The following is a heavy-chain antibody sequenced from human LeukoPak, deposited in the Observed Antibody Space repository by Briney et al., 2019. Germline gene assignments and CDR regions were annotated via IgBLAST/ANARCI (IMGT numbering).Heavy chain of an antibody. CDR3: ARHDCSSTSCYVDY. D-gene: IGHD2-2*01. Sequence: GESLKISCKGSGCSFTSYWIGWVRQMPGKGLEWMGIIYPGDSDTRYSPSFQGQVTISADKSISTAYLQWSSLKASDTAVYYCARHDCSSTSCYVDYWGQGTLVTVSS. CDR2: IYPGDSDT. J-gene: IGHJ4*02. V-gene: IGHV5-51*01. CDR1: GCSFTSYW.